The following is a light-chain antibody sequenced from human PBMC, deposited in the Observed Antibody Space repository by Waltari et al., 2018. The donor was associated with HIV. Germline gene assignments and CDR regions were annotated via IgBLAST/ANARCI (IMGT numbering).Light chain of an antibody. CDR2: GAS. CDR1: QSVSRN. V-gene: IGKV3-15*01. J-gene: IGKJ1*01. CDR3: QQYDNWPRT. Sequence: EVVMTQSPATLSVSPGERATLSCRASQSVSRNLAWYQQKPGQPPRLLIYGASTRATGIPVRISGSGSGTEFTLTISSLQSEDFAVYYCQQYDNWPRTFGQGTRVEIK.